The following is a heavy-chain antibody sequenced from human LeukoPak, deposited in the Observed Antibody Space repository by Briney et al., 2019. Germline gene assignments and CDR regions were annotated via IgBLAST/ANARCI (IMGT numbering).Heavy chain of an antibody. CDR2: IYYTGST. CDR3: ARVRGNYFPDY. Sequence: SETLFLTCTVSGGSISSYYWSWIRQPPGKGLEWIGYIYYTGSTNYNPSLKSRVTISVDTSKNQFSLKLSSVTAADTAVYYCARVRGNYFPDYWGQGTLVTVSS. D-gene: IGHD4-11*01. V-gene: IGHV4-59*01. CDR1: GGSISSYY. J-gene: IGHJ4*02.